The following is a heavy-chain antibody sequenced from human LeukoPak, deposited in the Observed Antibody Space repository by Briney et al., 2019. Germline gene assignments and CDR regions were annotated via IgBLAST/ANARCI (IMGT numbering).Heavy chain of an antibody. CDR3: AKVSGGISTKDALDV. D-gene: IGHD2-2*01. CDR1: GYAFSSYA. Sequence: GGSLRLSCAASGYAFSSYAMSWVRRAPGKGLEWVSSISGSGATTYYADSVKGRFIISRDNSKNTLYLQMNSLRAEDAALYYCAKVSGGISTKDALDVWGQGTTVTVSS. CDR2: ISGSGATT. J-gene: IGHJ6*02. V-gene: IGHV3-23*01.